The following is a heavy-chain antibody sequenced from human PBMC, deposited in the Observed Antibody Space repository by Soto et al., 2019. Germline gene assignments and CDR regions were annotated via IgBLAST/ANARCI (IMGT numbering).Heavy chain of an antibody. CDR1: GFTFSSYS. J-gene: IGHJ4*02. CDR3: AGVRDSYGPTNDY. CDR2: ISSSSSYI. V-gene: IGHV3-21*01. Sequence: GGSLRLSCAASGFTFSSYSMNWVRQAPGKGLEWVSSISSSSSYIYYADSVKGRFTISRDNAKNSLYLQMNSLRAEDTAVYYCAGVRDSYGPTNDYWGQGTLVTASS. D-gene: IGHD5-18*01.